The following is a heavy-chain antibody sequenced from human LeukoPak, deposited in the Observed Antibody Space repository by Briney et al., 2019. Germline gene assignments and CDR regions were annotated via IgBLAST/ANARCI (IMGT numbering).Heavy chain of an antibody. CDR3: AKLGGAFDI. V-gene: IGHV3-9*01. J-gene: IGHJ3*02. Sequence: GRSLRLSCAASGFTFDDYAMHWVRQAPGKDLEWVSYITWNSGIKGYADSVKGRFTISRDNAKNSLILQMNSLRVEDTALYYCAKLGGAFDIWGQGTMVIVSS. CDR2: ITWNSGIK. CDR1: GFTFDDYA. D-gene: IGHD3-16*01.